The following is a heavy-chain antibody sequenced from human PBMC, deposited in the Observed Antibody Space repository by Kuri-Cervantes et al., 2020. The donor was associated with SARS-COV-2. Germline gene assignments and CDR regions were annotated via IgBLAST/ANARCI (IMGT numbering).Heavy chain of an antibody. D-gene: IGHD6-19*01. Sequence: SLKISCAASGFTFDDYAMHWVRQAPGKGLEWVPGISWNSGSIGYADSVKGRFTISRDNAKNSLYLQMNSLRAEDTALYYCAKPKCSGWACSYWYFDLWGRGTLVTVSS. CDR2: ISWNSGSI. V-gene: IGHV3-9*01. CDR3: AKPKCSGWACSYWYFDL. J-gene: IGHJ2*01. CDR1: GFTFDDYA.